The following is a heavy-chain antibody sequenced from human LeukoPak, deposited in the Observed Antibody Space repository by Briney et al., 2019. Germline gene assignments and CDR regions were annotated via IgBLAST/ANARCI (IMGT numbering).Heavy chain of an antibody. V-gene: IGHV4/OR15-8*01. CDR2: IYHSGSP. D-gene: IGHD1-1*01. CDR3: ARVNINNWHSCDY. J-gene: IGHJ4*02. CDR1: GGSISSNNW. Sequence: SETLTLTCAVSGGSISSNNWWGWVRQPPGKGLEWIGEIYHSGSPNYNPSLKSRVTISVDKSRNHFSLNLSSVTAADTAVYYCARVNINNWHSCDYWGQGTLVTVSS.